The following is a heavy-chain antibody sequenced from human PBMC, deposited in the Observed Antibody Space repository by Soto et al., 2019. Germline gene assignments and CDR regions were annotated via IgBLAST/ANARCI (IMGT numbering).Heavy chain of an antibody. V-gene: IGHV4-61*08. Sequence: SETLSLTCTVSGGSVSSGDYFWSWLRQSPGKRLEWIAYIYYSGSTNYNPSLKSRATISVDKSKSQVSLTLTSMTAADAALYSSARCTNYYYYGLHVWGQGTSVTVYS. CDR2: IYYSGST. CDR3: ARCTNYYYYGLHV. CDR1: GGSVSSGDYF. D-gene: IGHD2-2*01. J-gene: IGHJ6*02.